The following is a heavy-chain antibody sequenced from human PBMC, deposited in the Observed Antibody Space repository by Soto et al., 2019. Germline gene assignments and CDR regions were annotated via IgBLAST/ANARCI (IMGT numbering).Heavy chain of an antibody. CDR1: GFTFSSYG. J-gene: IGHJ4*02. CDR2: IWYDGSNK. Sequence: GGSLRLSCAASGFTFSSYGMHWVRQAPGKGLEWVAVIWYDGSNKYYADSVKGRFTISADKSISTAYLQWSSLKASDTAMYYCARYPSYSFDYWGQGTLVTVSS. CDR3: ARYPSYSFDY. V-gene: IGHV3-33*01.